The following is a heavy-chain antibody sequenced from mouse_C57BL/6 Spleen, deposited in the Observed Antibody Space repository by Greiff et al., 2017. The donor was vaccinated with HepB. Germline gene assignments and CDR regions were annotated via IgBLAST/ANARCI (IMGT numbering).Heavy chain of an antibody. CDR1: GYTFTSYW. CDR3: ARTDYDGNSYFDV. D-gene: IGHD2-4*01. Sequence: QVQLQQSGAELAKPGASVKLSCKASGYTFTSYWMHWVKQRPGQGLEWIGYINPSSGYTKYNQKFKDKATLTADKSSSTAYMQLSSLTYEDAAVYYYARTDYDGNSYFDVWGTGTTVTVSS. CDR2: INPSSGYT. V-gene: IGHV1-7*01. J-gene: IGHJ1*03.